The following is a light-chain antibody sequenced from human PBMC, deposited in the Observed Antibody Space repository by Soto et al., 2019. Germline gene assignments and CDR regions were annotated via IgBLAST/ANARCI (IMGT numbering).Light chain of an antibody. CDR1: QSLFYSYNNYYY. CDR3: QEYLNSLPA. V-gene: IGKV4-1*01. J-gene: IGKJ1*01. Sequence: IVMTQSPDSLAVSLGERATINCKSSQSLFYSYNNYYYLAWYQQKPGQPPKVLIYWASTRASGVPDRFSGSGSGTEFTLTISSLQAEDVTVYYCQEYLNSLPAFGQGTKVEVK. CDR2: WAS.